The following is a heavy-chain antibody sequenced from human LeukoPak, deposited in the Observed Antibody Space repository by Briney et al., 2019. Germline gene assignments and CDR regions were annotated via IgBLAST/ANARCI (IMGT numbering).Heavy chain of an antibody. D-gene: IGHD3-22*01. CDR3: AKGAGRSSGYYLGY. V-gene: IGHV3-48*03. CDR2: ISTTSTTI. Sequence: GSLRLSCAASGFTFSSYEMNWVRQAPGKGLEWVSYISTTSTTIYYADSVKGRFTISRDNAKDSLYLQMDSLRAEDTAVYYCAKGAGRSSGYYLGYWGQGTLGNVSS. J-gene: IGHJ4*02. CDR1: GFTFSSYE.